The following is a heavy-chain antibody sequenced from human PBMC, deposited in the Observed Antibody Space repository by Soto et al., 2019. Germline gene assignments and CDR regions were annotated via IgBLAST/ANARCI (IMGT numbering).Heavy chain of an antibody. CDR2: ISGSGSNP. J-gene: IGHJ4*02. CDR3: AKTASMTIRDGFDH. D-gene: IGHD4-17*01. CDR1: GFTFSSYA. Sequence: EVQVLESGGGLVQPGGSLRLSCAASGFTFSSYAMSWVRQAPGQGLEWVSAISGSGSNPYYADSVNGRFTISRDNSKNTLYLHMTSLCAEDNAVYYCAKTASMTIRDGFDHWGQGTLVTVSS. V-gene: IGHV3-23*01.